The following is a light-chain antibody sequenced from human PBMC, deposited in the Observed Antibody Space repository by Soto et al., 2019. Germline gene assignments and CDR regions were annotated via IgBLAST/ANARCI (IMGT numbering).Light chain of an antibody. CDR3: SSYAGSDSYV. CDR1: SSDVGGYNF. CDR2: EVN. V-gene: IGLV2-8*01. Sequence: QSALTQPPSASGSPGQSVTISCTGTSSDVGGYNFVSWYQQHPGKAPKLMIYEVNKRPSGVPDRVSGSKSGNTASLTVSGLQAEDEADYYCSSYAGSDSYVFGTGTKLTVL. J-gene: IGLJ1*01.